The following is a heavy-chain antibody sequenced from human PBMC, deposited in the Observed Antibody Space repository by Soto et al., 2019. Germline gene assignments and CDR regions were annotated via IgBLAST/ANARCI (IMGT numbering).Heavy chain of an antibody. CDR3: ARDQSVLLWFGEFPHYYYYYGMDL. Sequence: QVQLVQSGAEVKKPGTSVKVSCKASGYTFTNYYIHWVRQAPGQGLEWMGIINPKSGGTTYAQKFQGRITMTGDKSTSTVYMELNSLRSEDTAVYYCARDQSVLLWFGEFPHYYYYYGMDLWGQGTTVTVSS. CDR2: INPKSGGT. V-gene: IGHV1-46*01. J-gene: IGHJ6*02. D-gene: IGHD3-10*01. CDR1: GYTFTNYY.